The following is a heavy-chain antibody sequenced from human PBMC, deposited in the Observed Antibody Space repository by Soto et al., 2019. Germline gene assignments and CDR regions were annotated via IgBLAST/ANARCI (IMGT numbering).Heavy chain of an antibody. CDR3: AAYYYDSSGSWDYYSDY. D-gene: IGHD3-22*01. CDR2: IVVGSGNT. J-gene: IGHJ4*02. V-gene: IGHV1-58*02. Sequence: GASVKVSCKASGYTFTSYAMHWVRQAPGQRLEWIGWIVVGSGNTNYAQKFQERVTITRDMSTSTAYMELSSLRSEDTAVYYCAAYYYDSSGSWDYYSDYWGQGTLVTV. CDR1: GYTFTSYA.